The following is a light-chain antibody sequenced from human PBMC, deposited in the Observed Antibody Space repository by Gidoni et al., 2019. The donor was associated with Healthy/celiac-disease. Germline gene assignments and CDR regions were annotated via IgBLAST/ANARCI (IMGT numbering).Light chain of an antibody. CDR3: RQSYSTPPLT. CDR2: AAS. J-gene: IGKJ4*01. V-gene: IGKV1-39*01. Sequence: DIQMTQSPSSLSASVGDRVTITCRASQSISSYLNWYQQKPGKAPKLLIYAASSLQSGVPSRCSGSGSGTDFTLTISSPQPEDFATYYCRQSYSTPPLTFGGGTKVEIK. CDR1: QSISSY.